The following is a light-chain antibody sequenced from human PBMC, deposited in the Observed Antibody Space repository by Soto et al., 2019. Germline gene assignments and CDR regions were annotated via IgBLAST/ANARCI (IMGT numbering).Light chain of an antibody. V-gene: IGLV2-8*01. Sequence: QSALTQPPSASGSPGQSVTISCTGTSSDFGGYNYVSWYQQHPGKAPKVMIYEVSKRPSGVPDRFSGSKSGNTASLTVSGLKAEDEADYYCSSYAGSNNLVFGGGTKLTVL. CDR3: SSYAGSNNLV. J-gene: IGLJ2*01. CDR2: EVS. CDR1: SSDFGGYNY.